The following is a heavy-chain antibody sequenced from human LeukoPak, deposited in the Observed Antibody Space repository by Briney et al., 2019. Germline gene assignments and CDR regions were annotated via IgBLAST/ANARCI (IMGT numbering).Heavy chain of an antibody. J-gene: IGHJ4*02. CDR1: GFMFSTYA. V-gene: IGHV3-23*01. Sequence: GGSLRLSCAASGFMFSTYAMSWVRQAPGKGLEWVSGMSGHGGTTYYADSVKGRFTISRDNSKNKLFLQMNSLRVEDTAVYYCVRGGASRWGTNSFDFWGQGKLVTVSS. CDR3: VRGGASRWGTNSFDF. CDR2: MSGHGGTT. D-gene: IGHD1-1*01.